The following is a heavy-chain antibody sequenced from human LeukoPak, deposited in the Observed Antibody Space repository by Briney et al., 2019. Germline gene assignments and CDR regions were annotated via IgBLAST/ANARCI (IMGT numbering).Heavy chain of an antibody. D-gene: IGHD3-22*01. J-gene: IGHJ4*02. CDR2: INPNSGST. CDR3: ARDYYDSSGYYYFDY. Sequence: ASVKVSCKASGYTFTGYSMHWVRQAPGQGLEWMGWINPNSGSTNYAQKFQGRVTMTRDTSISTAYMELSRLRSDDTAVYYCARDYYDSSGYYYFDYWGQGTLVTVSS. CDR1: GYTFTGYS. V-gene: IGHV1-2*02.